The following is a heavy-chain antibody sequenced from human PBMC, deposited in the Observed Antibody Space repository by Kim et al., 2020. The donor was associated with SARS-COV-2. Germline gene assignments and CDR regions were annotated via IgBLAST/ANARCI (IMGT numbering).Heavy chain of an antibody. D-gene: IGHD2-15*01. CDR3: ARERSPGYCSGGSCYGGGPFDY. J-gene: IGHJ4*02. Sequence: GGSLRLSCAASGFTFSSYSMNWVRQAPGKGLEWVSYISSSSSTIYYADSVKGRFTISRDNAKNSLYLQMNSLRDEDTAVYYCARERSPGYCSGGSCYGGGPFDYWGQGTLVTVSS. V-gene: IGHV3-48*02. CDR2: ISSSSSTI. CDR1: GFTFSSYS.